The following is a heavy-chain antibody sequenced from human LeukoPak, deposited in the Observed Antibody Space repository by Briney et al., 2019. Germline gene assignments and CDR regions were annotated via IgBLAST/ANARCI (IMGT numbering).Heavy chain of an antibody. D-gene: IGHD6-6*01. CDR1: GYSFTSYW. J-gene: IGHJ4*02. CDR2: IDPTDSYT. Sequence: GESLKISCKGSGYSFTSYWISWVRQLPGKGLEWMGRIDPTDSYTTYSPSFQGHVTTSTHESISTACLQWRSLTASETAMYYCARLTTARHGGAEYWGEGTLVTVSA. CDR3: ARLTTARHGGAEY. V-gene: IGHV5-10-1*01.